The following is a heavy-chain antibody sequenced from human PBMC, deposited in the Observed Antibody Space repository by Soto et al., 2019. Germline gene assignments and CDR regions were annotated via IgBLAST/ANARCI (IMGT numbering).Heavy chain of an antibody. J-gene: IGHJ3*02. Sequence: TLSLTCTVSGGSIRSHYWSWIRQSPGKGLERVGCIHYSGSTNYNPSLKSRVIISADTSKNQSSLKLSSVTAADTAVYYCEVYCSSTSYYLGDVVTLDIWGQRAMVTVSS. V-gene: IGHV4-59*11. D-gene: IGHD2-2*01. CDR2: IHYSGST. CDR3: EVYCSSTSYYLGDVVTLDI. CDR1: GGSIRSHY.